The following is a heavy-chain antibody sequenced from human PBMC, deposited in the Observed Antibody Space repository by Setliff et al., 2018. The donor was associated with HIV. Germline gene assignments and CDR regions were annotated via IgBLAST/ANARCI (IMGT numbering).Heavy chain of an antibody. V-gene: IGHV3-7*03. J-gene: IGHJ5*02. D-gene: IGHD3-3*01. CDR2: ISPDGTRN. CDR3: ARVLLITNAVYGVVSNRFDP. CDR1: GFTFGNFW. Sequence: PGGSLRLSCAASGFTFGNFWMHWVRQAPGKGLEWVASISPDGTRNHCVGSVKGRFTASRDNAKNSLYLQMNSLRAEDTAVYFCARVLLITNAVYGVVSNRFDPWGRGSQVTVPS.